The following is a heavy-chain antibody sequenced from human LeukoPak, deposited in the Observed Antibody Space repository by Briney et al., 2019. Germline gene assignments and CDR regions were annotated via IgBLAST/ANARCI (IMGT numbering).Heavy chain of an antibody. CDR1: GGSFSGYY. CDR3: ARNLGYSYGYYYYGMDV. Sequence: PSETLSLTCAVYGGSFSGYYWTWIRQPPGKGLEWIGEINHSGSTNYNPSLKSRVTTSVDTSKNQFSLNLRSVTAADTAVYYCARNLGYSYGYYYYGMDVWGQGTTVTVSS. CDR2: INHSGST. V-gene: IGHV4-34*01. J-gene: IGHJ6*02. D-gene: IGHD5-18*01.